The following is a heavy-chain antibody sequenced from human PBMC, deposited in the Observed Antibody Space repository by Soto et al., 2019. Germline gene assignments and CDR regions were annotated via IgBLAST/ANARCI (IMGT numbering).Heavy chain of an antibody. J-gene: IGHJ1*01. V-gene: IGHV1-8*01. CDR1: AYTFTSYD. Sequence: ASVKVSCKAAAYTFTSYDINWVRQATGQDFEWMGWMNPNNGNTAYAQKFQGRVTMTTDTSTSTAYMELRSLRSDDTAVYYCARTYDSSGLWSIEYFQHWGQGTLVTVSS. CDR2: MNPNNGNT. D-gene: IGHD3-22*01. CDR3: ARTYDSSGLWSIEYFQH.